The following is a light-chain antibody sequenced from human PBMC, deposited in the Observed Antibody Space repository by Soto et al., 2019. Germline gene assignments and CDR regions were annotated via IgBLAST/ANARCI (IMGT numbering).Light chain of an antibody. CDR3: SSYTSSSTHV. CDR2: DVS. Sequence: QSALTQPASVSGSPGQSITISCTGTSSDVGAYTFVSWYQQHPDKVPKLMIFDVSRRPSGVSDRFSGSKSGNTASLTISGLQPEDEADSYCSSYTSSSTHVFGSGTKLPVL. V-gene: IGLV2-14*03. J-gene: IGLJ1*01. CDR1: SSDVGAYTF.